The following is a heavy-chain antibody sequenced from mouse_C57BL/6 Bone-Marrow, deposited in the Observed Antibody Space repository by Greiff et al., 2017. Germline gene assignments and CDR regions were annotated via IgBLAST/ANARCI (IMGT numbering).Heavy chain of an antibody. Sequence: VQLQQPGAELVKPGASVKLSCKASGYTFTSYWMQWVKQRPGQGLEWIGEIDPENGDTEYASKFQGKATITADTSSNTAYLQLSSLTSEDTAVYYCTTFYYDYDGPPYWYFDVWGTGTTVTVSS. CDR3: TTFYYDYDGPPYWYFDV. J-gene: IGHJ1*03. V-gene: IGHV14-4*01. D-gene: IGHD2-4*01. CDR2: IDPENGDT. CDR1: GYTFTSYW.